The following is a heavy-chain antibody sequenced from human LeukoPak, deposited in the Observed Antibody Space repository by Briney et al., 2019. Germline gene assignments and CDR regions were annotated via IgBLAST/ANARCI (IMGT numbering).Heavy chain of an antibody. D-gene: IGHD5-18*01. V-gene: IGHV1-18*01. CDR1: GYTFTSYG. CDR2: ISAYNGNT. J-gene: IGHJ4*02. CDR3: ARDRVDTAMGPTIDY. Sequence: ASVKISCKTSGYTFTSYGISWVRQAPGQGLEWMGWISAYNGNTNYAQKFQGRVTMTTDTSTSTAYMELRSLRSDDTAVYYCARDRVDTAMGPTIDYWGQGTLVTVSS.